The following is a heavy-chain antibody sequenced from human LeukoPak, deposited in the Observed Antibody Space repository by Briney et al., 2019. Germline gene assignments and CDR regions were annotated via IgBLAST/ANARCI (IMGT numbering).Heavy chain of an antibody. CDR3: ARGTVGYCSSTSCYGSAWFDP. D-gene: IGHD2-2*01. Sequence: SETLSLTCTVSGGSISSSSYYWGWIRQPPGKGLEWIGSIYYSGSTYYNPSLKSRVTISVDTSKNQFSLKLGSVTAADTAVYYCARGTVGYCSSTSCYGSAWFDPWGQGTLVTVSS. CDR2: IYYSGST. J-gene: IGHJ5*02. CDR1: GGSISSSSYY. V-gene: IGHV4-39*07.